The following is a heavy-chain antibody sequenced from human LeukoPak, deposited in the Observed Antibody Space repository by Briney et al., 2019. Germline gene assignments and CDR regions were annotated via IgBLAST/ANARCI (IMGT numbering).Heavy chain of an antibody. V-gene: IGHV3-23*01. J-gene: IGHJ4*02. D-gene: IGHD6-13*01. CDR3: AKKTPGTYPFDY. CDR1: GFTFSSSA. CDR2: SGTAGDT. Sequence: GGSLRLSCAASGFTFSSSAMNWVRQVPGKGLEWVSASGTAGDTYYADSVKGRFTISRDDSKNTLYLQMTSLRAEDTAVYYCAKKTPGTYPFDYWGQGTLVTV.